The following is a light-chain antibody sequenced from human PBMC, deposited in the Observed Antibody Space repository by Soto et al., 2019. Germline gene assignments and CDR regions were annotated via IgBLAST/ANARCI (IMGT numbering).Light chain of an antibody. CDR1: QSISNS. CDR3: QQYDSYPT. V-gene: IGKV1-5*03. J-gene: IGKJ5*01. Sequence: DIQMTQTPSTLSASVGDRVTMTCRASQSISNSLAWYQQKPGKAPKLLIYRASALQSVVPSRFSGSGSGTDFTLTIYSVQPEDFATYYCQQYDSYPTLGQGTRLENK. CDR2: RAS.